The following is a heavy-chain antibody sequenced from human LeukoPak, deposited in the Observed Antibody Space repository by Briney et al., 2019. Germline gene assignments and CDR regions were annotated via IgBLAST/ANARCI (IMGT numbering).Heavy chain of an antibody. J-gene: IGHJ4*02. CDR1: GFTFSIYW. CDR2: IMQDGSEK. D-gene: IGHD1-14*01. CDR3: ARVWNHAFDY. V-gene: IGHV3-7*05. Sequence: GGSLRLSCEASGFTFSIYWMSWVRQAPGKGLEWVANIMQDGSEKYYVDSVKGRFTISRDNAKNSLYLLMNSLRAEDTAVYYCARVWNHAFDYWGQGTLVTVSS.